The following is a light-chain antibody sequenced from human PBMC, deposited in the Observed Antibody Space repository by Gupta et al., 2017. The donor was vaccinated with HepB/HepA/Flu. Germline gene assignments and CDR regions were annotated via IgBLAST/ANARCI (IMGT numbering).Light chain of an antibody. CDR2: KDS. CDR3: QSADSSGTYQV. J-gene: IGLJ2*01. CDR1: ALPKQY. Sequence: SYELTHPPSVSVSPGQTARITGSGDALPKQYAYWYQQKPGQAPVLVIYKDSERPSGIPERFSGSSSGTTVTLTISGVQAEDEADYYCQSADSSGTYQVFGGGTKLTVL. V-gene: IGLV3-25*03.